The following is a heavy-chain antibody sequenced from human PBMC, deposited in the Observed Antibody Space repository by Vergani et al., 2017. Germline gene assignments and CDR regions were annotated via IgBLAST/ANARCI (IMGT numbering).Heavy chain of an antibody. D-gene: IGHD5-12*01. Sequence: QVQLVQSGAEVKKPGSSVKVSRKASGGTFSSYAISWVRQAPGQGLEWMGGIIPIFGTANYAQKFQGRVTITADESTSTAYMELSSLRSEDTAVYYCAREDSGYDEEDYYYXMDVWGKGTTVTVSS. J-gene: IGHJ6*03. CDR2: IIPIFGTA. CDR3: AREDSGYDEEDYYYXMDV. CDR1: GGTFSSYA. V-gene: IGHV1-69*01.